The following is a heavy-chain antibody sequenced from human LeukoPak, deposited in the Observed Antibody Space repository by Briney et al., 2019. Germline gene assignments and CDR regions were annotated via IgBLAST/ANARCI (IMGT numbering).Heavy chain of an antibody. CDR2: ISSSSTYV. V-gene: IGHV3-21*06. J-gene: IGHJ4*02. CDR3: ARGGGVAVADYFFDY. CDR1: GFTFRDYN. Sequence: GGSLRLSCAVSGFTFRDYNMNWVRQAPGKGLEWVSSISSSSTYVYYANSVKGRFTISRDNAKGSLFLQLNSLRAEDTAVYYCARGGGVAVADYFFDYWGQGTLVTVSS. D-gene: IGHD6-19*01.